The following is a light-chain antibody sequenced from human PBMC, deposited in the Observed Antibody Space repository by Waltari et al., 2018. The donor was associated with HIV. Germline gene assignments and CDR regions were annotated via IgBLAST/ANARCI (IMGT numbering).Light chain of an antibody. CDR1: SSNIGSHA. J-gene: IGLJ2*01. CDR2: SIN. CDR3: AAWDDSLNGVV. V-gene: IGLV1-44*01. Sequence: QSILTQPPSASGTPGQRVTISCSGSSSNIGSHAVNWYQQLPGTAPKLLIYSINERASGVPDRFSGSKSGTSASLAISGLQSEDEADYHCAAWDDSLNGVVFGGGTKLTVL.